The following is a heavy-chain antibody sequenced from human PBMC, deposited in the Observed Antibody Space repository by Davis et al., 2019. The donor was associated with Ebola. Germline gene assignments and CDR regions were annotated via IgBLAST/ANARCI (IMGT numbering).Heavy chain of an antibody. CDR3: ARGLNGVDY. D-gene: IGHD2-8*01. V-gene: IGHV4-59*12. J-gene: IGHJ4*02. Sequence: PSETLSLTCTVSGGSISSYYWSWIRQPPGKGLEWIGYIYYSGSTNYNPSLKSRVTISVDTSKNQFSLKLSSVTAADTAVYYCARGLNGVDYWGQGTLVTVSS. CDR2: IYYSGST. CDR1: GGSISSYY.